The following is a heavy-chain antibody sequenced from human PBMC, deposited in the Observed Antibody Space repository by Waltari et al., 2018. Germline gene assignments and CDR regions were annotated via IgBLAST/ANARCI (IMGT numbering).Heavy chain of an antibody. V-gene: IGHV1-69*02. CDR1: GGTFSSYT. Sequence: QVQLVQSGAEVKKPGSSVKVSCKASGGTFSSYTISWVRQAPGQGLEWMGRISPIRGIANYAQKVQGRVTITADKSTSTAYMELSSLRSEDTAVYYCARGLHDYVWGSYHPGTFDYWGQGTLVTVSS. CDR3: ARGLHDYVWGSYHPGTFDY. J-gene: IGHJ4*02. D-gene: IGHD3-16*01. CDR2: ISPIRGIA.